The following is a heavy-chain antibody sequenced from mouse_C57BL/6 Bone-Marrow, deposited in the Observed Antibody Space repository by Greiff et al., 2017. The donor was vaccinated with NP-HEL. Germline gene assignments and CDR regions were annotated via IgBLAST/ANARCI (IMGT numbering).Heavy chain of an antibody. V-gene: IGHV1-39*01. CDR2: INPNYGTT. CDR3: ARSDYDYDDAWFAY. J-gene: IGHJ3*01. Sequence: LVESGPELVKPGASVKISCKASGYSFTDYNMNWVKQSNGKSLEWIGVINPNYGTTSYNQKFKGKATLTVDQSSSTAYMQLNSLTSEDSAVYYCARSDYDYDDAWFAYWGQGTLVTVSA. CDR1: GYSFTDYN. D-gene: IGHD2-4*01.